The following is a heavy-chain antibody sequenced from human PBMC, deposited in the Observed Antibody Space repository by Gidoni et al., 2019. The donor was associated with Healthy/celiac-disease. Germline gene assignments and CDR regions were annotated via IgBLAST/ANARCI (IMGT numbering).Heavy chain of an antibody. CDR2: IKSETDGGTA. CDR1: GFTFSTAW. V-gene: IGHV3-15*07. Sequence: EVQLVESGGGLVMLGGPLRLSCAFSGFTFSTAWLNWVRQAPGQGLEWVGRIKSETDGGTADYAAPVKGRFTISRDDSKNTLYLQMNSLKTEDTAVYYCTTDLSSSWTYYYYMDVWGKGTTVTVSS. J-gene: IGHJ6*03. D-gene: IGHD6-13*01. CDR3: TTDLSSSWTYYYYMDV.